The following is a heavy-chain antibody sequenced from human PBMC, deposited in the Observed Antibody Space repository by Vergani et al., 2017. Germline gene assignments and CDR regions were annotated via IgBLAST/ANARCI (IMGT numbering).Heavy chain of an antibody. V-gene: IGHV3-23*01. J-gene: IGHJ4*02. Sequence: EVQLLESGGGLVQPGGSLRLSCAASGFTFSSYAMSWVRQAPGKGLEWVSAISGSGGSTYYADSVKGRFTISRDNSKNTLYLQMNSLRAEDTAVYYCAKVDYDFCSGYYSFDYWGQGTLVTVSS. CDR3: AKVDYDFCSGYYSFDY. CDR1: GFTFSSYA. CDR2: ISGSGGST. D-gene: IGHD3-3*01.